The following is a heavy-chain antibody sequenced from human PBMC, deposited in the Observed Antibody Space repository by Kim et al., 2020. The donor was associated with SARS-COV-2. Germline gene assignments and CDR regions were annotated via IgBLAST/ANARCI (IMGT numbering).Heavy chain of an antibody. Sequence: SETLSLTCAVYGGSFSGYYWSWIRQPPGKGLEWIGEINHSGSTNYNPSLQGHVTISADKSISTAYLQWSSLKASDTAMYYCASGVTTSDYWCQGTLVTVSS. CDR1: GGSFSGYY. J-gene: IGHJ4*02. D-gene: IGHD4-17*01. CDR2: INHSGST. CDR3: ASGVTTSDY. V-gene: IGHV4-34*01.